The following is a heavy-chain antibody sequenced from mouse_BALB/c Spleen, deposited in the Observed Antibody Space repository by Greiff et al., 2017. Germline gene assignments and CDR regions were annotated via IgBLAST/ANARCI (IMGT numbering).Heavy chain of an antibody. Sequence: LQESGAELAKPGASVKMSCKASGYTFTSYWMHWVKQRPGQGLEWIGYINPSTGYTEYNQKFKDKATLTADKSSSTAYMQLSSLTSEDSAVYYCARSSYAMDYWGQGTSVTVSS. J-gene: IGHJ4*01. V-gene: IGHV1-7*01. CDR3: ARSSYAMDY. CDR2: INPSTGYT. CDR1: GYTFTSYW.